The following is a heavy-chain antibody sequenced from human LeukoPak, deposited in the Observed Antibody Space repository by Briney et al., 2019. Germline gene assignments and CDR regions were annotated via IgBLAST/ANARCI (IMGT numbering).Heavy chain of an antibody. J-gene: IGHJ6*02. Sequence: PGGSLRLSCAASGFTFSSYWMSGVRQAPGKGLEWVANRKQDGSEKYYVDSVKGRFTISRDNAKNSLYLQMNSLRAEDTAVYYCAREWYSGSWPYYYYGMDVWGQGTTVTVSS. CDR3: AREWYSGSWPYYYYGMDV. CDR2: RKQDGSEK. D-gene: IGHD6-13*01. CDR1: GFTFSSYW. V-gene: IGHV3-7*01.